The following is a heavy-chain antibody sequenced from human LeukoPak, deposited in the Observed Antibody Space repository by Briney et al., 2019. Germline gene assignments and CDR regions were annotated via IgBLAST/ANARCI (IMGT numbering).Heavy chain of an antibody. CDR1: GFTFSSYA. CDR3: ARAGSSDFDY. CDR2: ISSNGGST. Sequence: GGSLRLSCAASGFTFSSYAMHWVRQAPGKGLEYVSAISSNGGSTYYANSVKGRFTISRDNSKNTLYLQMGSLRAEDMAVYYCARAGSSDFDYWGQGTLVTVS. V-gene: IGHV3-64*01. D-gene: IGHD1-26*01. J-gene: IGHJ4*02.